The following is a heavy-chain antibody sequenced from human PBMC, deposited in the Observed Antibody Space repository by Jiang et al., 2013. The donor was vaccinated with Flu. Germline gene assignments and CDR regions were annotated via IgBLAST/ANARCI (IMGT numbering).Heavy chain of an antibody. V-gene: IGHV3-23*01. J-gene: IGHJ4*02. CDR3: AKAPGFGDVFDF. D-gene: IGHD2-21*01. CDR2: IDSGGETT. CDR1: GFSFRSYA. Sequence: VQLLESGGGLAQPGGSLRLSCAASGFSFRSYAMSWVRQTPGRGLEWVSLIDSGGETTFYADSVKGRFTISRDNSRNTLYLQMNNLRAEDTAVYYCAKAPGFGDVFDFWGVGALVTVSS.